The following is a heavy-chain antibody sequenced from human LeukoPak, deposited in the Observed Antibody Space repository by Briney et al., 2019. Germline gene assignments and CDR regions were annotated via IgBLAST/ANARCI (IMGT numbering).Heavy chain of an antibody. V-gene: IGHV3-30*04. CDR2: ISYDGSNK. J-gene: IGHJ4*02. D-gene: IGHD5-12*01. CDR1: GFTFSSYA. Sequence: GGSLRLSCAASGFTFSSYAMHWVRQAPGKGLEWVAAISYDGSNKYSADSVKGRFTISRDNSKNTLYLQMNSLRAEDTAVYYCARDRSRVDIVATIYWGQGTLVTVSS. CDR3: ARDRSRVDIVATIY.